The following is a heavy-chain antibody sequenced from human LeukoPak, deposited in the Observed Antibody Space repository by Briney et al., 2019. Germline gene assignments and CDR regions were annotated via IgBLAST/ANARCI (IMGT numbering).Heavy chain of an antibody. D-gene: IGHD6-19*01. Sequence: PSETLSLTCTASGGSISSSSYYWGWIRQPPGKGLERIGSIYYSGSTYYNPSLKSRVTISVDTSKNQFSLKLSSVTAADTAVYYCARQEWLAYRFDYWGQGTLVTVSS. CDR3: ARQEWLAYRFDY. J-gene: IGHJ4*02. CDR2: IYYSGST. CDR1: GGSISSSSYY. V-gene: IGHV4-39*01.